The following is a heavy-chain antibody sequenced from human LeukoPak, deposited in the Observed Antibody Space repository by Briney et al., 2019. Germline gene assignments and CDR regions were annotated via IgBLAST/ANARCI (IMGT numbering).Heavy chain of an antibody. CDR3: ATPPGYYATSPLDY. J-gene: IGHJ4*02. CDR1: GFTFSNAW. CDR2: IKSKTDGETT. D-gene: IGHD2/OR15-2a*01. V-gene: IGHV3-15*01. Sequence: PGGSLRLSCAASGFTFSNAWMTWVRQAPGKGLEWVGHIKSKTDGETTDYAAPVKDRFTISRDDSENTVFLQMNSLKTEDTAVYCCATPPGYYATSPLDYWGQGTLVTVSS.